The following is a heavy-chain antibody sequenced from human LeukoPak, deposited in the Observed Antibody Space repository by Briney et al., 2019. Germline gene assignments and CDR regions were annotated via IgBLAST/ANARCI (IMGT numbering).Heavy chain of an antibody. J-gene: IGHJ4*02. CDR2: ISSSSTII. D-gene: IGHD6-19*01. CDR3: ARWFTSGRGFFDY. CDR1: GFTFSSYT. Sequence: PGGSLRLSCAAFGFTFSSYTMHWVRQAPGKGLEWVSYISSSSTIIYYADSVKGRFTISRDNAKNSLYLQMNSLRDEDTAVYYCARWFTSGRGFFDYWGQGILVTVSS. V-gene: IGHV3-48*02.